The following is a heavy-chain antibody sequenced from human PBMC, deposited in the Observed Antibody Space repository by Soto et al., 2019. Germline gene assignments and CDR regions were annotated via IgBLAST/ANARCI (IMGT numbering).Heavy chain of an antibody. CDR3: ARPHPRTVGVAVRHYYGMDV. V-gene: IGHV1-69*01. J-gene: IGHJ6*02. D-gene: IGHD2-15*01. CDR2: IIPICGTA. Sequence: QVQLVQSGAEVKKPGSSVKVSCKASGGTFSSYAISWVRQAPGQGLEWMGGIIPICGTANYAQKFQGRVTITADESTSTAYLELSSLRSEDTAVYYWARPHPRTVGVAVRHYYGMDVWGQGTTVTVSS. CDR1: GGTFSSYA.